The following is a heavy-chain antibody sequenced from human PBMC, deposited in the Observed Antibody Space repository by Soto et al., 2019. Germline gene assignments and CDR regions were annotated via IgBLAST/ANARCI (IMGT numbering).Heavy chain of an antibody. CDR3: ARTYYYDSTGYYRTFDY. CDR2: AGPSGSST. V-gene: IGHV3-23*01. CDR1: GFTFVSYA. D-gene: IGHD3-22*01. J-gene: IGHJ4*02. Sequence: GGSLRLSCASSGFTFVSYAMSWVRLAPGKGLEWVSVAGPSGSSTFYADSVRGRFTISRDNVENTLYLQMNSLRVADTALYFCARTYYYDSTGYYRTFDYWGQGTLVTVSS.